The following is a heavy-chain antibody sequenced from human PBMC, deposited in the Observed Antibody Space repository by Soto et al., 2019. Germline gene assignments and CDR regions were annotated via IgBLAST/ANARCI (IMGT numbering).Heavy chain of an antibody. Sequence: GGSLRLSCAASGFTFSSYAMHWVRQAPGKGLEYVSAISSNGGSTYYANSVKGRFTISRDNSKNTLYLQMGSLRAEDMAVYYCARGFSSSWRSLKLKGVSFDIWGQGTMVTVSSGKGQCGESLKISCKGSGYSYGTPYYYSGMDVWGQGTTVTVSS. D-gene: IGHD6-13*01. CDR2: ISSNGGST. CDR1: GFTFSSYA. CDR3: ARGFSSSWRSLKLKGVSFDIWGQGTMVTVSSGKGQCGESLKISCKGSGYSYGTPYYYSGMDV. V-gene: IGHV3-64*01. J-gene: IGHJ6*02.